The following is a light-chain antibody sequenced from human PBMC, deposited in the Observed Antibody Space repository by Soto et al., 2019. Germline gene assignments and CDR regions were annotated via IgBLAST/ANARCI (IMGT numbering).Light chain of an antibody. V-gene: IGLV2-14*01. CDR3: GSYTTSSTCV. J-gene: IGLJ1*01. CDR2: DVS. CDR1: SSDVGAYNY. Sequence: QSALTQPASVSGSPGQSITISCTGTSSDVGAYNYVSWYQQHPGKAPKLMIYDVSNRPSGVSTRFSGSKSGNTASLTISGLQAEDEADYYCGSYTTSSTCVFGSGTKVTVL.